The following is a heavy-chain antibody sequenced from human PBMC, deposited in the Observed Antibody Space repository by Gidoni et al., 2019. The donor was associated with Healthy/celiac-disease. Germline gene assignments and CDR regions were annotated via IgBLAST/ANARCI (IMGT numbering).Heavy chain of an antibody. CDR2: ISYDGSNK. Sequence: QVQLVESGGGVVQPGRSLRLSCAASGFPFSSYAMHWVRQAPGKGLEWVAVISYDGSNKYYADSVKGRFTISRDNSKNTLYLQMNSLRAEDTAVYYCARGADIVVVVAATPQWFDPWGQGTLVTVSS. CDR3: ARGADIVVVVAATPQWFDP. CDR1: GFPFSSYA. D-gene: IGHD2-15*01. J-gene: IGHJ5*02. V-gene: IGHV3-30-3*01.